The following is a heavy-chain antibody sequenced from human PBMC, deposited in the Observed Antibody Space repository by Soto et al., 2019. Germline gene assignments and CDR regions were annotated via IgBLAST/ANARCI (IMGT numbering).Heavy chain of an antibody. CDR3: ARIASSGRGWDV. V-gene: IGHV3-7*01. CDR2: IKQDGSEE. J-gene: IGHJ6*02. Sequence: EVKLVESGGGLVQPGGSLRLSCVDSGYTFSRYWMSWVRQAPVKGLEWVGNIKQDGSEENYVDSVKGRFTISRDNAKNSMYLQMNSLRAEDTAVYYCARIASSGRGWDVWGQGTTVVVSS. D-gene: IGHD3-10*01. CDR1: GYTFSRYW.